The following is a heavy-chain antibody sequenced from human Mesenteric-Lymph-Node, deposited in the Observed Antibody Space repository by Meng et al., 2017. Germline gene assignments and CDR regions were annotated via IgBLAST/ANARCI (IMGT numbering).Heavy chain of an antibody. CDR3: ARLMDDSSGYYFDY. Sequence: KVSCKASRYSFTNYWIGWVRQMPGKGLEWMGIIYPGDSDTRYSPSFQGQVTISADKSISTAYLQWSSLKASDTAMYYCARLMDDSSGYYFDYWGQGTLVTVSS. J-gene: IGHJ4*02. D-gene: IGHD3-22*01. CDR2: IYPGDSDT. V-gene: IGHV5-51*01. CDR1: RYSFTNYW.